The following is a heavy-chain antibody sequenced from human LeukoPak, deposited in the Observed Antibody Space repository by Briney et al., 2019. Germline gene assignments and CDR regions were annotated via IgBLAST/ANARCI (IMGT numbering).Heavy chain of an antibody. Sequence: GGSLRLSCAAPGFTFSSYWMSWVRQAPGKGLEWVANIKSDGGEKYYVDSVKGRFTISRDNAKNSLSLQMNSLRAEDTAVYYCARGDYASGSDYWGQGTLVTVSS. D-gene: IGHD3-10*01. J-gene: IGHJ4*02. V-gene: IGHV3-7*01. CDR1: GFTFSSYW. CDR3: ARGDYASGSDY. CDR2: IKSDGGEK.